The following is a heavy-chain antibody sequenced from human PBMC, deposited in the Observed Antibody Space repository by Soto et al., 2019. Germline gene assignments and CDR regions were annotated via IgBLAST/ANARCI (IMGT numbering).Heavy chain of an antibody. V-gene: IGHV4-61*01. CDR3: ARDRSSSSPRYYYYGMDV. CDR1: GGSVSSGSYY. Sequence: SETLSLTCTVSGGSVSSGSYYWSWIRQPPGKGLEWIGYIYYSGSTNYSPSLKSRVTISVDTSKNQFSLKLSSVTAADTAVYYCARDRSSSSPRYYYYGMDVWGQGTTVTVSS. D-gene: IGHD6-6*01. J-gene: IGHJ6*02. CDR2: IYYSGST.